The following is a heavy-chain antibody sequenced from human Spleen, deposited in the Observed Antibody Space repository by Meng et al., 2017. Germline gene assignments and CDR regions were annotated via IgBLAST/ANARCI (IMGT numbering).Heavy chain of an antibody. V-gene: IGHV3-21*04. CDR3: VRNLWDAFDI. D-gene: IGHD3-10*01. Sequence: GGSLRLSCVASGFVFSTYSMNWVRQFPGKGLECISSISPRSDYIYYADSVKGRFTISRDNSKNTLYLQMNSLRAEDTAVYYCVRNLWDAFDIWGQGTMVTVSS. CDR2: ISPRSDYI. J-gene: IGHJ3*02. CDR1: GFVFSTYS.